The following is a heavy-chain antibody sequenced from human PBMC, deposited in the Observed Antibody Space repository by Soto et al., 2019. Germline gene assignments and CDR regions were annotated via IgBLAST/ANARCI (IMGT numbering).Heavy chain of an antibody. Sequence: TLSLTCTVSGGSISSGGYYWSWIRQHPGKGLEWIGYIYYSGSTYYNPSLKSRVTISVDTSKNQFSLKLSSVTAADTAVYYCARDNGAAGKFDYWGQGTLVTVS. D-gene: IGHD6-13*01. CDR2: IYYSGST. CDR3: ARDNGAAGKFDY. J-gene: IGHJ4*02. CDR1: GGSISSGGYY. V-gene: IGHV4-31*03.